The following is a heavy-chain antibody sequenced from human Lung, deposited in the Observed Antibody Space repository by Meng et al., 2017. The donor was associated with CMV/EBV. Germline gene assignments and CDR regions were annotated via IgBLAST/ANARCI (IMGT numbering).Heavy chain of an antibody. CDR3: VRGSGREWFDP. CDR1: GFTFSNYW. V-gene: IGHV3-7*04. Sequence: SCAASGFTFSNYWMSWVRQAPGKGLEWVASINQDGSEKHYMDSVKGRFTISRDNAKNALYLEMNSLRAEDTALYFCVRGSGREWFDPWGQGPLVTVSS. CDR2: INQDGSEK. D-gene: IGHD2-15*01. J-gene: IGHJ5*02.